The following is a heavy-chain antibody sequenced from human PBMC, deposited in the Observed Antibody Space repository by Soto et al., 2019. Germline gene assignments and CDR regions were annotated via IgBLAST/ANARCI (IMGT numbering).Heavy chain of an antibody. CDR2: SYSSGST. V-gene: IGHV4-39*07. CDR1: GDSIRTSNNC. D-gene: IGHD3-10*01. CDR3: ARAIIPDDAFDI. Sequence: PSETLSLTCTVSGDSIRTSNNCWGWIRQPPGKTLEWIASSYSSGSTYYYPSLKSRVTISVDTSKNQFSLKLSSVIAADTAVYYCARAIIPDDAFDIWGQGTMVTVSS. J-gene: IGHJ3*02.